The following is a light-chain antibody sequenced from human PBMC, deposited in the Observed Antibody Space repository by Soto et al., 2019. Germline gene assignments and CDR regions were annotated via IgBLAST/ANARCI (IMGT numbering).Light chain of an antibody. Sequence: EIVMTQSPATLSVSPGERATLSCRASQSINNNLAWYQQKPGQAPRLLVYGASTRAAGIPARFSGSGSGTEFSLTISSLQSEDFAVYYCHQYGTAPLTFGPGTKVDIK. V-gene: IGKV3-15*01. CDR1: QSINNN. CDR3: HQYGTAPLT. CDR2: GAS. J-gene: IGKJ3*01.